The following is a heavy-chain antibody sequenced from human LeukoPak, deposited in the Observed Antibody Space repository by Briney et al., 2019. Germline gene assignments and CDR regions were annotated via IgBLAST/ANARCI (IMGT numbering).Heavy chain of an antibody. D-gene: IGHD6-13*01. Sequence: TGGSLRLSCAASGFTFRSYSMNWVRQAPGKGLEWVSYISSSTSTIYYADSVKGRFTISRDNAKNSLYLQVNSLRAEDTAVYYCARFKQQPESAFDIWGQGTMVTVSS. V-gene: IGHV3-48*04. CDR2: ISSSTSTI. CDR3: ARFKQQPESAFDI. CDR1: GFTFRSYS. J-gene: IGHJ3*02.